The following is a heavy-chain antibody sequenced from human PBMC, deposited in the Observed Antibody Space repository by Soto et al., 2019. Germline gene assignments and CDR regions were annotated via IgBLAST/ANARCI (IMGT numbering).Heavy chain of an antibody. J-gene: IGHJ6*02. CDR2: INPNSGGT. Sequence: SVKVSCKASGYTFTGYYMHWVRQAPGQGLEWMGWINPNSGGTNYAQKFQGRVTMTRDTSISTAYMELSRLRSDDTAVYYCARGLYDCSSTSCSTRWGMDVWGQGTTVTVSS. V-gene: IGHV1-2*02. D-gene: IGHD2-2*01. CDR3: ARGLYDCSSTSCSTRWGMDV. CDR1: GYTFTGYY.